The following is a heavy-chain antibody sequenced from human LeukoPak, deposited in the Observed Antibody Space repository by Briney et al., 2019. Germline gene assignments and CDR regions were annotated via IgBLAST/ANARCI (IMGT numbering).Heavy chain of an antibody. Sequence: ASVKVSCKASGYTFTSYGISWVRQAPGQGLEWMGWISAYNGNTNYAQKLQGRVTMTTDTSTSTAYMELRSLRSDDTAVYYCAREGKRAVASPGPEAELWDYWGQGTLVTVSS. D-gene: IGHD6-19*01. CDR1: GYTFTSYG. CDR2: ISAYNGNT. CDR3: AREGKRAVASPGPEAELWDY. V-gene: IGHV1-18*01. J-gene: IGHJ4*02.